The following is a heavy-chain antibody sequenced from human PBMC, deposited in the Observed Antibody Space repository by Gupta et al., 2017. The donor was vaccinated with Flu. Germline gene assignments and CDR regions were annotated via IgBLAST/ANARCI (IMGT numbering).Heavy chain of an antibody. J-gene: IGHJ6*02. D-gene: IGHD1-1*01. Sequence: EVQLVESGGGLVQPGGSLRLSCAASGSTFSSYWMSWVRQPPGKWLEWVANIRKDGGGIYYVDSVKGRFTISRDNVKKSLYLQMNSLRAEDTAVYYCARNWNEFYYGMDVWGQGTTVTVSS. CDR3: ARNWNEFYYGMDV. CDR1: GSTFSSYW. V-gene: IGHV3-7*01. CDR2: IRKDGGGI.